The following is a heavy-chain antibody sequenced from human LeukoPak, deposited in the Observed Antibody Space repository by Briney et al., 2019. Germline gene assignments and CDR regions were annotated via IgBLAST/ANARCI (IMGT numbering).Heavy chain of an antibody. V-gene: IGHV3-21*01. CDR3: ARVKEVITHHDAFDI. Sequence: GGSLRLSCAASGFTFSSYEMNWVRQAPGKGLEWVSSISSSSSYIYYADSVKGRFTISRDNAKNSLYLQMNSLRAEDTAVYYCARVKEVITHHDAFDIWGQGTMVTVSS. CDR2: ISSSSSYI. CDR1: GFTFSSYE. D-gene: IGHD1-14*01. J-gene: IGHJ3*02.